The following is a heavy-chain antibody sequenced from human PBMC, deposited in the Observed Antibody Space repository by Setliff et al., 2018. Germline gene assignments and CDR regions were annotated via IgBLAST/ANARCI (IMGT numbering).Heavy chain of an antibody. CDR2: TKDKDKSYTT. J-gene: IGHJ4*02. D-gene: IGHD1-1*01. Sequence: GGSLRLSCVVSGFTFSDHYMDWVRQAPGKGLEWVGRTKDKDKSYTTEYAASVQGRFTVSRDGSANSLFLHMNNLKTEDTAVYYCAREHTSDWKFDYWGPGTLVTVSS. V-gene: IGHV3-72*01. CDR3: AREHTSDWKFDY. CDR1: GFTFSDHY.